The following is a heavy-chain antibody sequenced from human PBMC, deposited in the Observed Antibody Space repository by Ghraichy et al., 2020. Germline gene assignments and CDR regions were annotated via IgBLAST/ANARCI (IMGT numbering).Heavy chain of an antibody. Sequence: SETLSLTCTVSGGSISSSSYYWGWIRQPPGKGLEWIGSIYYSGSTYYNPSLKSRVTISVDTSKNQFSLKLSSVTAADTAVYYCAKLWFGELLVTDAFDIWGQGTMVTVSS. CDR3: AKLWFGELLVTDAFDI. D-gene: IGHD3-10*01. CDR1: GGSISSSSYY. J-gene: IGHJ3*02. V-gene: IGHV4-39*01. CDR2: IYYSGST.